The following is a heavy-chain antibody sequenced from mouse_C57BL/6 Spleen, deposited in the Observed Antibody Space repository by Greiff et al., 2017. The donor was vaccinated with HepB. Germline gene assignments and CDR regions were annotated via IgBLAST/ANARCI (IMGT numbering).Heavy chain of an antibody. J-gene: IGHJ3*01. Sequence: EVQLQQSGEGLVKPGGSLKLSCAASGFTFSSYAMSWVRQTPEKRLEWVAYISSGGDYIYYADTVKGRFTISRDNARNTLYLQMSSLKSEDTAMYYCTRGEDSNWFAYWGQGTLVTVSA. CDR2: ISSGGDYI. CDR1: GFTFSSYA. CDR3: TRGEDSNWFAY. V-gene: IGHV5-9-1*02. D-gene: IGHD2-5*01.